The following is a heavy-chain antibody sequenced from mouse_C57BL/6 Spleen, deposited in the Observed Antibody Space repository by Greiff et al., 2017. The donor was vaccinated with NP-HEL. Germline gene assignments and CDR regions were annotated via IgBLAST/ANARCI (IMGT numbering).Heavy chain of an antibody. Sequence: VQLQQSGAELVKPGASVKISCKASGYAFSSYWMNWVKQRPGKGLEWLGQIYPGDGDTNYNGKFKGKATLTADKSSSTAYMQLSSLTSEDSAVYFCAREELRLRFAYWGQGTLVTVSA. D-gene: IGHD3-2*02. CDR3: AREELRLRFAY. V-gene: IGHV1-80*01. J-gene: IGHJ3*01. CDR1: GYAFSSYW. CDR2: IYPGDGDT.